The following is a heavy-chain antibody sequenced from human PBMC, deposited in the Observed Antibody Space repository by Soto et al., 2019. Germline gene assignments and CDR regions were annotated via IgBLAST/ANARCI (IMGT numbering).Heavy chain of an antibody. V-gene: IGHV3-21*01. Sequence: EVQLVESGGGLVKPGGSLRLSCAASGFTFSSYSMNWVRQAPGKGLEWVSSISSSSSYIYYANSVKGRFTISRDNANNSMYLQMNSLRAEDTAVYYCARDNVVVVAATFDYWGQGTLVTVSS. CDR1: GFTFSSYS. J-gene: IGHJ4*02. CDR3: ARDNVVVVAATFDY. D-gene: IGHD2-15*01. CDR2: ISSSSSYI.